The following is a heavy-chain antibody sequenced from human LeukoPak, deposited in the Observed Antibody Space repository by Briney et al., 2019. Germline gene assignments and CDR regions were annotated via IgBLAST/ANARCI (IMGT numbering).Heavy chain of an antibody. V-gene: IGHV3-21*01. D-gene: IGHD6-19*01. CDR3: ARGQGYSSGWYGGDYFDY. Sequence: TGGSLRLSCAASGFTFSSYSMNWVRLAPGKGLEWVSSISRSSTYIYYADSVKGRFTISRDNAKNSLYLQMNSLRAEDTAVYFCARGQGYSSGWYGGDYFDYWGQGTLVTVSS. J-gene: IGHJ4*02. CDR1: GFTFSSYS. CDR2: ISRSSTYI.